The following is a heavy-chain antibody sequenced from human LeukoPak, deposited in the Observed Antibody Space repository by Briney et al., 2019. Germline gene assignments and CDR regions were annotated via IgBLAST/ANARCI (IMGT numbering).Heavy chain of an antibody. CDR2: ISYDGSNK. CDR1: GFTFSSYG. J-gene: IGHJ6*02. D-gene: IGHD1-26*01. CDR3: AKSTVGATYYFYGMDV. Sequence: PGRSLRLSCAASGFTFSSYGMHWVRQAPGKGLEWVAVISYDGSNKYYADSVKGRFTISRDNSKNTLYLQMNSLRAEDTAVYYCAKSTVGATYYFYGMDVWGQGTTVTVSS. V-gene: IGHV3-30*18.